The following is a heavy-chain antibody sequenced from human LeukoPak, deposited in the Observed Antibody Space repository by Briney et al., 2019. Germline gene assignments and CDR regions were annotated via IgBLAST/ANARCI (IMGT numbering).Heavy chain of an antibody. Sequence: SVKVSCKASGGTFSSYAISWVRQAPGQGLEWMGGIIPIFGTANYAQKFQGRVTMTRDTSTSTVYMELSSLRSEDTAVYYCARDPLGVVVPAAISFWFDPWGQGTLVTVSS. CDR3: ARDPLGVVVPAAISFWFDP. CDR2: IIPIFGTA. D-gene: IGHD2-2*01. V-gene: IGHV1-69*05. J-gene: IGHJ5*02. CDR1: GGTFSSYA.